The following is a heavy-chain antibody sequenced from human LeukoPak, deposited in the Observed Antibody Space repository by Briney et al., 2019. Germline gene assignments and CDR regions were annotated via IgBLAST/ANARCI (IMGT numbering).Heavy chain of an antibody. CDR2: IYHSGST. CDR3: ARAPYYDFWSGRYYFDY. D-gene: IGHD3-3*01. V-gene: IGHV4-30-2*01. Sequence: KPSETLSLTCAVSGGSISIGGYSWSWIRQPPGKGLEWIGYIYHSGSTYYNPSLKSRVTISVDRSKNQFSLKLSSVTAADTAVYYCARAPYYDFWSGRYYFDYWGQGTLVTVSS. CDR1: GGSISIGGYS. J-gene: IGHJ4*02.